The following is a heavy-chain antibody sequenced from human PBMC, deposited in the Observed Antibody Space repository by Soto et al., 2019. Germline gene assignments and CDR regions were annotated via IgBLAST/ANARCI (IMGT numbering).Heavy chain of an antibody. J-gene: IGHJ6*02. D-gene: IGHD6-19*01. CDR2: ISYDGSNK. V-gene: IGHV3-30*18. Sequence: GGSLRLSCAASGFTFSSYGMHWVRQAPGKGLEWVAVISYDGSNKYYADSVKGRFTISRDNSKNTLYLQMSSLRAEDTAVYYCVKDGSSGWPYYYGLDVWGQGTTVTVSS. CDR3: VKDGSSGWPYYYGLDV. CDR1: GFTFSSYG.